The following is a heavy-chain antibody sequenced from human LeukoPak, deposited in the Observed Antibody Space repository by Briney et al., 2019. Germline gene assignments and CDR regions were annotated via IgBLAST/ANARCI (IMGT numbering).Heavy chain of an antibody. V-gene: IGHV4-34*01. Sequence: MPSETLSLTCAVYGGSFSGYYWSWIRQPPGKGLEWIGEINHSGSTNYNPSLKSRVTISVDTSKNQFSLKLSSVTAADTAVYYCARGPYSGSYFDWGQGTLVTVSS. J-gene: IGHJ4*02. CDR3: ARGPYSGSYFD. CDR1: GGSFSGYY. CDR2: INHSGST. D-gene: IGHD1-26*01.